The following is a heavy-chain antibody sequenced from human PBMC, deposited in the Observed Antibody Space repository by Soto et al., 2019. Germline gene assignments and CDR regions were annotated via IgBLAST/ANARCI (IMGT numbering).Heavy chain of an antibody. CDR1: GFTFSTYA. CDR2: ISASGGST. D-gene: IGHD5-18*01. CDR3: AKVGFPYSYGYLFYY. Sequence: EVQLLESGGGLVQPGGSLRLSCAASGFTFSTYAMTWVRQAPGKGLEWVSAISASGGSTYYADSVKGRFPISRDNSKNMLYLQMNSLRVEDRDVYYCAKVGFPYSYGYLFYYWGQGTLVTVSS. V-gene: IGHV3-23*01. J-gene: IGHJ4*02.